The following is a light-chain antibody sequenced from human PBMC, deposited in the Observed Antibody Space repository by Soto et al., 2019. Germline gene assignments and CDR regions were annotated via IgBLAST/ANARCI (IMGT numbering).Light chain of an antibody. Sequence: EIGLTQSPGTLSLSPGERATLSCRASQSVSSSYLAWYQQKPDQAPRLLIYGASSRATGIPDRFSGSGSGTDFTLTISRLEPDDFAVYYWQQYGSSPLTFGEGTKVEIK. V-gene: IGKV3-20*01. CDR1: QSVSSSY. J-gene: IGKJ4*01. CDR3: QQYGSSPLT. CDR2: GAS.